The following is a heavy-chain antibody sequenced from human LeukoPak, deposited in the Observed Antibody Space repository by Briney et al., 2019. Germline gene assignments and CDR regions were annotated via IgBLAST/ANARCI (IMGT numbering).Heavy chain of an antibody. CDR2: ISAYNGNT. CDR1: GYTFTSYG. J-gene: IGHJ4*02. Sequence: GASVKVSCKASGYTFTSYGISWVRQAPGQGLEWMGWISAYNGNTNYAQKLQGRVTMTTDTSTSTAYTELRSLRSDDTAAYYCARDLVSCSSTSCHHPYYFDYWGQGTLVTVSS. V-gene: IGHV1-18*01. CDR3: ARDLVSCSSTSCHHPYYFDY. D-gene: IGHD2-2*01.